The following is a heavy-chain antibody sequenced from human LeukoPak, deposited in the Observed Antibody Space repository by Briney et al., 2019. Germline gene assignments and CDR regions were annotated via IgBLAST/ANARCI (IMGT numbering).Heavy chain of an antibody. J-gene: IGHJ6*03. CDR3: ARNVRQFYYDSSGGYELYYYYMDV. Sequence: ASVKVSCKASGYTFTSYDINWVRQATGQGLEWMGWMNPNSGNTGYAQKFQGRVTMTRTTSISTAYMELSSLRSEDTAVYYCARNVRQFYYDSSGGYELYYYYMDVWGKGTTVTVSS. CDR2: MNPNSGNT. CDR1: GYTFTSYD. V-gene: IGHV1-8*01. D-gene: IGHD3-22*01.